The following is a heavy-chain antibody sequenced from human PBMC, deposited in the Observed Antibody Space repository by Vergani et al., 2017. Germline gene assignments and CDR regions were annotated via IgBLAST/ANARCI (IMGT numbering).Heavy chain of an antibody. Sequence: EVQLVESGGGLVQPGGSLRLSCAASGFTFSSYSMNWVRQAPGKGLEGVSYIRSSRSTIYYAASGKGRFTISRNNAKNSLYLQMNSLRAEDTAVYYCSRAGDFWSGYAQDYWGQGTLVTVSS. J-gene: IGHJ4*02. D-gene: IGHD3-3*01. CDR2: IRSSRSTI. V-gene: IGHV3-48*01. CDR1: GFTFSSYS. CDR3: SRAGDFWSGYAQDY.